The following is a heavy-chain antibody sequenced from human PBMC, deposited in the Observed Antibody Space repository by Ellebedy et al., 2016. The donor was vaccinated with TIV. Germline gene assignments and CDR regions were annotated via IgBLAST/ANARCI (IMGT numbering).Heavy chain of an antibody. D-gene: IGHD1-26*01. CDR2: ISAYNGNT. J-gene: IGHJ4*02. V-gene: IGHV1-18*01. Sequence: ASVKVSXXASGYTFTSYGISWVRQAPGQGLEWMGWISAYNGNTNYAQKLQGRVTMTTDTSTSTAYMELRGLRSDDTAVYYCARPHMSSGRFDYWGQGTLVTVSS. CDR3: ARPHMSSGRFDY. CDR1: GYTFTSYG.